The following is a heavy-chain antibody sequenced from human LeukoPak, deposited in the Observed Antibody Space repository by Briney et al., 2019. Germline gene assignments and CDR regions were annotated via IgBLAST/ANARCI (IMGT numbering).Heavy chain of an antibody. CDR3: ARGPYYDSSGYYLDY. V-gene: IGHV3-23*01. D-gene: IGHD3-22*01. CDR1: GFTFSSYA. Sequence: PGGSLRLSCAASGFTFSSYAMSWVRQAPGKGLEWVSAISGSGGSTSYADSVKGRFTISRDNAKNTLYLQMNSLRAEDTAVYYCARGPYYDSSGYYLDYWGQGTLVTVSS. J-gene: IGHJ4*02. CDR2: ISGSGGST.